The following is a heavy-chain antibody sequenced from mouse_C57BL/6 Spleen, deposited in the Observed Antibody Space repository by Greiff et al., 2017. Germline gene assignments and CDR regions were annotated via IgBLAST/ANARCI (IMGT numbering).Heavy chain of an antibody. CDR3: ARGVREGFDY. J-gene: IGHJ2*01. V-gene: IGHV1-26*01. CDR1: GYTFTDYY. Sequence: EVQLQQSGPELVKPGASVKISCKASGYTFTDYYMNWVKQSHGKSLEWIGDINPNNGGTSYNQKFKGKATLTVDKSSSTAYMVLRSLTSEDSAVYYYARGVREGFDYWGQGTTLTVSS. CDR2: INPNNGGT.